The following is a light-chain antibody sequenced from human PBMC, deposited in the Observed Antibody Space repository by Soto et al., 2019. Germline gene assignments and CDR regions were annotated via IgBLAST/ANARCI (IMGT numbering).Light chain of an antibody. Sequence: QSVLTQPTSPSGTPGQRVTIACSGSSSNIGSTTVKWYQQLPGTAPKLLIYNNNQRPSGVPDRFSGSKSGTSASLAISGLQSEDEADYYCAAWDDSLNGVVFGGGTELTVL. J-gene: IGLJ3*02. CDR1: SSNIGSTT. V-gene: IGLV1-44*01. CDR3: AAWDDSLNGVV. CDR2: NNN.